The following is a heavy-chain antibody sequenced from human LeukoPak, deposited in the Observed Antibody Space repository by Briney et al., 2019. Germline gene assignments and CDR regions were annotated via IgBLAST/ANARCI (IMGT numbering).Heavy chain of an antibody. J-gene: IGHJ4*02. Sequence: GASVKVSCKASGYTFTGYYMHWVRQAPGQGLEWMGWINPNSGGTNYAQKFQGRVTMTRDTSISTAYMELSRLRSDDTAVYYCARWPGVGATRSGFDYWGQGTLVTVSS. V-gene: IGHV1-2*02. CDR1: GYTFTGYY. D-gene: IGHD1-26*01. CDR2: INPNSGGT. CDR3: ARWPGVGATRSGFDY.